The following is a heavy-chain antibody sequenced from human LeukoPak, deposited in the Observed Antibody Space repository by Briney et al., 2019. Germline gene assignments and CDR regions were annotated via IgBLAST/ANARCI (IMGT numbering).Heavy chain of an antibody. J-gene: IGHJ4*02. Sequence: SETLSLTCTVSGDSIRSSAYYWGWIRQPPGKGLQWIGSIYFSGNTDYNPSLKSRVTISIDTSKNQISLKLISVTAADTAVYYCARGSSWSPTHYWGQGTLVTVSS. CDR2: IYFSGNT. CDR1: GDSIRSSAYY. D-gene: IGHD6-13*01. CDR3: ARGSSWSPTHY. V-gene: IGHV4-39*07.